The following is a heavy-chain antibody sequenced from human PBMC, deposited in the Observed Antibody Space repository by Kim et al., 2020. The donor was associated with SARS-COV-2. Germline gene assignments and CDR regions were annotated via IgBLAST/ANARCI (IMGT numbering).Heavy chain of an antibody. D-gene: IGHD5-12*01. CDR2: ISNSRST. CDR3: ARDRGRTGYTSSSDY. CDR1: GYSITSGYY. Sequence: SETLSLTCTVSGYSITSGYYWGWIRQPPGKGLEWIGTISNSRSTFYNPSLKSRVTISLDTSKNQFSLRLSSVTAADTAVYYCARDRGRTGYTSSSDYWGQGTLVTVSS. J-gene: IGHJ4*02. V-gene: IGHV4-38-2*02.